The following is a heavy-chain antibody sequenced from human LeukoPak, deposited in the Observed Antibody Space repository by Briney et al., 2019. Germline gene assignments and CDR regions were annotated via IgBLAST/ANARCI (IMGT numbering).Heavy chain of an antibody. D-gene: IGHD6-13*01. CDR3: ASTTSSSSWYLFGYYYGMDV. Sequence: GGSLRLSCAASGFTFSRYEMNWVRQAPGKGLEWVSYISSSGSTIYYADSVKGRFTISRDNAKNSLYLQMNSLRAEDTAVYYCASTTSSSSWYLFGYYYGMDVWGQGTTVTVSS. CDR1: GFTFSRYE. V-gene: IGHV3-48*03. CDR2: ISSSGSTI. J-gene: IGHJ6*02.